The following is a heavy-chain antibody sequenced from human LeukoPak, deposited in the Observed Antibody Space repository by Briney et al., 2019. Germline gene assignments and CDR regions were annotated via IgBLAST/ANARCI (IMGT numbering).Heavy chain of an antibody. J-gene: IGHJ4*02. V-gene: IGHV3-23*01. Sequence: GGSLRLSCEVSGFTFTDYWMNWVRQAPGKGLEWVSVISGSGGSTHYADSVKGRFTISRDNSKNTLYLQMNSLRAEDTAVYYCAKDYSGYSYGTYFDYWGQGTLVTVSS. CDR2: ISGSGGST. CDR1: GFTFTDYW. D-gene: IGHD5-18*01. CDR3: AKDYSGYSYGTYFDY.